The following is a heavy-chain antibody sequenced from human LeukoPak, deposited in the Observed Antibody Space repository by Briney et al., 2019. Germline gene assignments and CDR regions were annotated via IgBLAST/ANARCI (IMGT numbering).Heavy chain of an antibody. J-gene: IGHJ5*02. Sequence: PSETLSLTCTVSGGSISGHYWSWIRQPPGKGLEWIGYVYSSGGTNRNPSLKSRVTMSVDMSRNQVSLKLRSVTPADTAVYYCAREGSSAFFSWFDPWGQGTLVTVSS. CDR3: AREGSSAFFSWFDP. CDR1: GGSISGHY. CDR2: VYSSGGT. V-gene: IGHV4-59*11. D-gene: IGHD2-2*01.